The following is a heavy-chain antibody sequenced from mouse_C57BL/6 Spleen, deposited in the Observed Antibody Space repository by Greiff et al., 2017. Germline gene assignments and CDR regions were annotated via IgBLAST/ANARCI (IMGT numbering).Heavy chain of an antibody. D-gene: IGHD1-1*01. J-gene: IGHJ1*03. CDR2: IRYDDSN. Sequence: EVQRVESGPGLVKPSQSLSLTCSVTGYSITSGYYWNWIRQFPGNKLEWMGYIRYDDSNKYNPSLKNRISITRDTSKNQFFLKLNSVTTEDTATYYCAREFWHYYGSSYWYFDVWGTGTTVTVSS. CDR3: AREFWHYYGSSYWYFDV. CDR1: GYSITSGYY. V-gene: IGHV3-6*01.